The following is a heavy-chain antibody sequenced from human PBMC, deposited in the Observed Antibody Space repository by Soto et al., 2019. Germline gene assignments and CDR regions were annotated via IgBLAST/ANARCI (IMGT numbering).Heavy chain of an antibody. D-gene: IGHD3-10*01. CDR1: GFTFSSYA. CDR2: LSAGGGNT. V-gene: IGHV3-23*01. CDR3: AYGSGSYYLDYFDW. J-gene: IGHJ4*02. Sequence: VQLLESGGGLVQPGGSLRLSCTASGFTFSSYAMTWVRQAPGKGLEWVSALSAGGGNTYYADSVKGRFTISRDNSKDTLFLQMHSLRAEDTALYYCAYGSGSYYLDYFDWWGQGTLVTVSS.